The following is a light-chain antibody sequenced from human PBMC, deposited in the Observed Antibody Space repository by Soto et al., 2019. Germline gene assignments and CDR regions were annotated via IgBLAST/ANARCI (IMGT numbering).Light chain of an antibody. CDR2: GAT. J-gene: IGKJ1*01. Sequence: EIVMTQSPATLAVSPGERATLSCRASQSVRINVAWYQQKPGQAPRLLVYGATTRASGIPDRFSGSGSGTEFTLTISSLQSEDFAVYYCQEYSKWPSRTFGPGTKVDNK. CDR1: QSVRIN. CDR3: QEYSKWPSRT. V-gene: IGKV3-15*01.